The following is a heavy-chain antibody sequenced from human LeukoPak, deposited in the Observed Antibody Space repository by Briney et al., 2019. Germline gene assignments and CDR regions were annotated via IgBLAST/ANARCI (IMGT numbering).Heavy chain of an antibody. CDR1: GGSISNYY. Sequence: PSETLSLTCTVSGGSISNYYWSWIRQPPGKGLEWIGYVYYSGSTTYNPSLTSRVTMSVDTSKNHFSLNLRSVTSADTAVYYCAREASGGFWSGPSDYWGQGTLVTVSS. J-gene: IGHJ4*01. D-gene: IGHD3-3*01. CDR3: AREASGGFWSGPSDY. CDR2: VYYSGST. V-gene: IGHV4-59*01.